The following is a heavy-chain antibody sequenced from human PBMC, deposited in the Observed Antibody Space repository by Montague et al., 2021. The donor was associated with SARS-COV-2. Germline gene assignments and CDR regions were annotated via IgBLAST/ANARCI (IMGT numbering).Heavy chain of an antibody. Sequence: SETLSLTCSVSGGSFSSGYSYWGWLRQAPGKELEWIGDLHYAGSSYYNPSLRIRITISAYTSKNQLSLNLNSVTAADTDLYDCVATYNGNWYYFDYWGQGTLVTVSS. J-gene: IGHJ4*02. D-gene: IGHD6-13*01. CDR2: LHYAGSS. V-gene: IGHV4-39*01. CDR1: GGSFSSGYSY. CDR3: VATYNGNWYYFDY.